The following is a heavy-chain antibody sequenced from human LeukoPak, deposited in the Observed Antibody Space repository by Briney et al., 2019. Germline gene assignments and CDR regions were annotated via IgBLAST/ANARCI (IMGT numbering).Heavy chain of an antibody. Sequence: GGTLRLSCAASRFTFSTYGMSWVRQAPGKGLEWVSSISFSGSYIYYADSVKGRFTISRDNAKNSVYLQMNSLRDDDTAVYYCARGTGTGWRFDFGGQGTLGTVSS. CDR2: ISFSGSYI. CDR1: RFTFSTYG. J-gene: IGHJ4*02. V-gene: IGHV3-21*01. D-gene: IGHD3/OR15-3a*01. CDR3: ARGTGTGWRFDF.